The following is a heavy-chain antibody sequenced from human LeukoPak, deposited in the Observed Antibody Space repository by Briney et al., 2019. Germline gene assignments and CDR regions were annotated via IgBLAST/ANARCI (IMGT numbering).Heavy chain of an antibody. J-gene: IGHJ5*02. CDR3: ARDRYGTYNWFDP. D-gene: IGHD1-1*01. CDR1: GYTFTGYY. Sequence: ASVKVSCKASGYTFTGYYMHWVRQPPGQGLEGMGLINPNSGGTNYAQKFQGRVTMTMETSISTAYMELSRLRSDDTAVYYCARDRYGTYNWFDPWGQGTLVTVSS. V-gene: IGHV1-2*02. CDR2: INPNSGGT.